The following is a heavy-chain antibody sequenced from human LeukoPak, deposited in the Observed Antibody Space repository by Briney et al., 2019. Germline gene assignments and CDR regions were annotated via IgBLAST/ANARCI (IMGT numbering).Heavy chain of an antibody. J-gene: IGHJ4*02. CDR2: INHSGST. V-gene: IGHV4-39*07. Sequence: ETLSLTCTVSGGSISSSSYYWGWIRQPPGKGLEWIGEINHSGSTNYNPSLKSRVTISVDTSKNQFSLKLSSVTAADTAVYYCARIRWLQPFDYWGQGTLVTVSS. CDR1: GGSISSSSYY. CDR3: ARIRWLQPFDY. D-gene: IGHD5-24*01.